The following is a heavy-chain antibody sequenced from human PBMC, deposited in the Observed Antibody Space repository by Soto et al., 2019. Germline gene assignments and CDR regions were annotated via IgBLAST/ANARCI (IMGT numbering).Heavy chain of an antibody. J-gene: IGHJ4*02. Sequence: PVSGGTLGGYDCILIRPHPRKGLEWIAYIYYSGSTNYNPSLKSRVTISVDTSKNQFSLKLSSVTAADTAVYDCARSPVPTGTSLFDLDDLGQRTLVT. D-gene: IGHD1-1*01. CDR2: IYYSGST. CDR3: ARSPVPTGTSLFDLDD. V-gene: IGHV4-59*01. CDR1: GGTLGGYD.